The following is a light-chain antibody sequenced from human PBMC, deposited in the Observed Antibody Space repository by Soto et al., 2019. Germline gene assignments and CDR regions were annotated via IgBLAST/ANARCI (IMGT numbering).Light chain of an antibody. J-gene: IGKJ2*02. CDR1: QSLLNSNGYNY. Sequence: DIVMTQSPLSLPVTPGEPASISCRSSQSLLNSNGYNYLDWYLQKPGQSTQLLVYLGSNRAYGVTDRFSGSGSGTEFTLKINRVEAEDVGVYYCMQALQTPCNLGQRNKVEIK. V-gene: IGKV2-28*01. CDR2: LGS. CDR3: MQALQTPCN.